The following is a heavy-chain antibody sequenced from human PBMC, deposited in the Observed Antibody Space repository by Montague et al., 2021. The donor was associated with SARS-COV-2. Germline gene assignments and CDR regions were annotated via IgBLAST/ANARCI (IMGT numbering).Heavy chain of an antibody. CDR1: GGSISTGSYY. D-gene: IGHD4-11*01. CDR2: IYYSGDT. J-gene: IGHJ4*02. CDR3: VRGGDYTDYGRVDY. V-gene: IGHV4-39*01. Sequence: SETLSLTCSFSGGSISTGSYYWGWIRQPPRKGLEWIGSIYYSGDTYYNPSLRRRVTISVDTSKNQFSLRLSSVIAADTAVYYCVRGGDYTDYGRVDYWGQGTLVIVS.